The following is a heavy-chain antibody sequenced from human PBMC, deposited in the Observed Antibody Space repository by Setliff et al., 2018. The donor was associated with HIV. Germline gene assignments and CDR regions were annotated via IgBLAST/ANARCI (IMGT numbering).Heavy chain of an antibody. CDR1: GYTFTSYS. D-gene: IGHD3-22*01. CDR2: INPSGGST. V-gene: IGHV1-46*01. CDR3: GRNRGNGWYYYDS. J-gene: IGHJ4*02. Sequence: KVSCKASGYTFTSYSLHWVRQAPGQGLEWMGVINPSGGSTAYAENFQGRVTMTRDTSTSTVYMEMRGLRSDDTAVYYCGRNRGNGWYYYDSWGQGTLVTVSS.